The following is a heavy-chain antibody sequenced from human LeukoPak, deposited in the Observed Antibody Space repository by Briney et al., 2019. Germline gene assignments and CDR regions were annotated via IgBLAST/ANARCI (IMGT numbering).Heavy chain of an antibody. D-gene: IGHD2-15*01. CDR3: AKDRGRYCSGGSCYSLDY. CDR2: ISYDGSKK. J-gene: IGHJ4*02. CDR1: GFTFSSYG. V-gene: IGHV3-30*18. Sequence: GRSLRLSCAASGFTFSSYGMHWVRQAPGKGLEWVAVISYDGSKKYYADSVKCRFTISRDNSKNTLNLNMHSLRADDTAVYYSAKDRGRYCSGGSCYSLDYWGQGTLVTVSS.